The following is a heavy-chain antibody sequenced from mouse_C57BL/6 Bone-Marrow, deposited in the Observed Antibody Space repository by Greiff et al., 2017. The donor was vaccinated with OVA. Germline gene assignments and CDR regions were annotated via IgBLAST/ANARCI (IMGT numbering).Heavy chain of an antibody. CDR3: QGGYYGRRSYFDY. Sequence: EVQVVESGGGLVQPGGSMKLSCAASGFTFSDAWMDWVRQSPEKGLAWVAEIRNKANNHATYYAESVKGRFTISRDDSKSRVYLQMNSLRAEDTGIYYCQGGYYGRRSYFDYWGQGTTLTVSS. V-gene: IGHV6-6*01. J-gene: IGHJ2*01. CDR1: GFTFSDAW. CDR2: IRNKANNHAT. D-gene: IGHD1-2*01.